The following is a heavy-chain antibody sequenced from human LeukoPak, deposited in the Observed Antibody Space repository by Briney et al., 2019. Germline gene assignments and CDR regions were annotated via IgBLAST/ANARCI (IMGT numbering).Heavy chain of an antibody. Sequence: SETLSLTCTVSGGSISSSSYYWGWIRQPPGKGLEWIGSIYYSGSTYHNPSLKSRVTISVDTSKNQFSLKLSSVTAADTAVYYCARPAAADPWGQGTLVTVSS. V-gene: IGHV4-39*01. J-gene: IGHJ5*02. CDR3: ARPAAADP. CDR1: GGSISSSSYY. D-gene: IGHD6-13*01. CDR2: IYYSGST.